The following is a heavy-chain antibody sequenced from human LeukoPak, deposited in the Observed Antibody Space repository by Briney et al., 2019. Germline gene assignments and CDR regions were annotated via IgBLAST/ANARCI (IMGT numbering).Heavy chain of an antibody. J-gene: IGHJ4*02. Sequence: GASVKVSCKASGYIFTSYDINWVRQATGQGLEWMGWMNPNSGNTGYAQKFQGRVTMTRNTSISTAYMELSSLRSEDTAVYYCATGGSYRYPDFDYWGQGTLVTVSS. CDR2: MNPNSGNT. V-gene: IGHV1-8*01. D-gene: IGHD3-16*02. CDR1: GYIFTSYD. CDR3: ATGGSYRYPDFDY.